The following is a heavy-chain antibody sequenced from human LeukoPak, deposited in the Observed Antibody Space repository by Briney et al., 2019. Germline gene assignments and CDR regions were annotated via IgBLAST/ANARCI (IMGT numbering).Heavy chain of an antibody. Sequence: SVKVSCKASGGTFSSYAISWVRQAPGQGLERMGGIIPIFGTANYAQKFQGRVTITADKSTSTAYMELSSLRSEDTAVYYCAHVDIVATVLGGLDYWGQGTLVTVSS. V-gene: IGHV1-69*06. D-gene: IGHD5-12*01. CDR1: GGTFSSYA. CDR2: IIPIFGTA. CDR3: AHVDIVATVLGGLDY. J-gene: IGHJ4*02.